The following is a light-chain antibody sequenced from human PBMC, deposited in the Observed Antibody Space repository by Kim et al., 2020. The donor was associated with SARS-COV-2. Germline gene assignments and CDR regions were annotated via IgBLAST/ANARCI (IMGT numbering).Light chain of an antibody. Sequence: GDRVTITCRASRDIGHYLAWYQQKPGKVPKLLIYAASALQSGVPSRFSGSASGTDFTLTISSLQPEDFATYYYQNYNGAPLTFGGGTKV. J-gene: IGKJ4*01. CDR1: RDIGHY. V-gene: IGKV1-27*01. CDR3: QNYNGAPLT. CDR2: AAS.